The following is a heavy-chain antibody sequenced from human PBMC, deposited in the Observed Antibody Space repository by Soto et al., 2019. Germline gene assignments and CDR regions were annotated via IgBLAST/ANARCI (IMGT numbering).Heavy chain of an antibody. V-gene: IGHV5-10-1*01. CDR3: ARYCSSTSCYRGFDI. Sequence: PGESLKISCKASGYSFPNSWISWVRQMPGKGLEWMARIDPSDSYINYNPSFQGHVTISTDKSITTAYLQWSSLKASDTAMYYCARYCSSTSCYRGFDIWGQGTMVTVSS. CDR1: GYSFPNSW. J-gene: IGHJ3*02. D-gene: IGHD2-2*02. CDR2: IDPSDSYI.